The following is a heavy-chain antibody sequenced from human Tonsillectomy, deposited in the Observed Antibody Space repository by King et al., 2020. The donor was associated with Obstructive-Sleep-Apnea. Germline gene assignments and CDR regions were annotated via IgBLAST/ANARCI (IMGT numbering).Heavy chain of an antibody. CDR3: ARGLGTLKALFGDFDY. CDR1: GFTFSSYS. J-gene: IGHJ4*02. Sequence: VQLVESGGDLVQPGGSLRLSCAASGFTFSSYSMRWVRQAPGKGLEWVSRIGSGGDDTYYADPVKGRFTISRDNSRNMLHLQMTSLRVEDTAVYYCARGLGTLKALFGDFDYWGQGTLVPVSS. D-gene: IGHD3-16*01. CDR2: IGSGGDDT. V-gene: IGHV3-23*04.